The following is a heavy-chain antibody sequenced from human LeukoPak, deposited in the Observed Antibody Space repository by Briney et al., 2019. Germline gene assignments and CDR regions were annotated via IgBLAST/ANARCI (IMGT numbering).Heavy chain of an antibody. V-gene: IGHV1-2*02. CDR2: INPNSGGT. J-gene: IGHJ4*02. D-gene: IGHD1-26*01. Sequence: ASVKVSCKASGYTFTGYYMHWVRQAPGQGLAWMGWINPNSGGTNYAQKFQGRVTMTRDTSISTAYMELSRLRSDDTAVYYCARYIVGATAFDYWGQGTLVTVSS. CDR1: GYTFTGYY. CDR3: ARYIVGATAFDY.